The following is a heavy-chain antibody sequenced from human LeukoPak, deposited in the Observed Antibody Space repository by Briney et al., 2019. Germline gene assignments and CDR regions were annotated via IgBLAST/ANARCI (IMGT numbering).Heavy chain of an antibody. V-gene: IGHV4-4*07. Sequence: SETLSLTCTVSGGSISSYYWSWIRQPAGKGLEWIGRIYTSWSTNYNPSLKSRVTMSVDTSKNQFSLKLSSVTAADTAVYYCARDLRYCSGGSCLLHYYGMDVWGQGTTVTVSS. D-gene: IGHD2-15*01. CDR2: IYTSWST. CDR3: ARDLRYCSGGSCLLHYYGMDV. J-gene: IGHJ6*02. CDR1: GGSISSYY.